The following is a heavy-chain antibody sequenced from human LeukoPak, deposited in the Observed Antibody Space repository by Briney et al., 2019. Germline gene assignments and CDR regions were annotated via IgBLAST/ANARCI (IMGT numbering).Heavy chain of an antibody. CDR3: ARRYFDWSTFDY. CDR2: IFYGGST. Sequence: PSETLSLTCTVSGGSISGYYWSWIRHPPGKGMECIGYIFYGGSTNYNPSLKSRVTISVDTSKNQFSLKLSSVTAADTAVYYCARRYFDWSTFDYWGQGTLVTVSS. J-gene: IGHJ4*02. CDR1: GGSISGYY. V-gene: IGHV4-59*08. D-gene: IGHD3-9*01.